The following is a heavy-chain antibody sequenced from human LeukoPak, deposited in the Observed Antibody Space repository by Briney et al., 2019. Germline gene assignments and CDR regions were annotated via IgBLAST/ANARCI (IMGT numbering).Heavy chain of an antibody. D-gene: IGHD2-15*01. V-gene: IGHV1-46*01. Sequence: ASVKVSCKASGYTFTSYYMHWVRQAPGQGLEWMGIINPSGGSTSYAQKFQGRVTMTRDMSTSTVYMELSSVTAADTAVYYCARDMGGGYCSGGSCSYTGAFDIWGQGTMVTVSS. CDR2: INPSGGST. CDR1: GYTFTSYY. CDR3: ARDMGGGYCSGGSCSYTGAFDI. J-gene: IGHJ3*02.